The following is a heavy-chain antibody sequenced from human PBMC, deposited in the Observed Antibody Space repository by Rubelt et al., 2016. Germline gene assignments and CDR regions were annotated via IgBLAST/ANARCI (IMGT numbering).Heavy chain of an antibody. Sequence: NYSPSFQGHVTISADKSISTAYLQWSSLKASDTAMYYCARLGDGYKAGMDVWGQGTTVTVSS. J-gene: IGHJ6*02. V-gene: IGHV5-10-1*01. D-gene: IGHD5-24*01. CDR3: ARLGDGYKAGMDV.